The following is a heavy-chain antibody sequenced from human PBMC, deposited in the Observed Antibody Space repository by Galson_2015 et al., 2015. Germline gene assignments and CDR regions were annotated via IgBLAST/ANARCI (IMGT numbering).Heavy chain of an antibody. J-gene: IGHJ6*02. V-gene: IGHV5-51*01. D-gene: IGHD3-16*02. CDR1: GYSFTSYW. CDR2: IYPGDSDT. Sequence: QSGAEVKKPGESLKISCKGSGYSFTSYWIGWVRQMPGKGLEWMGIIYPGDSDTRYSPSFQGQVTISADKSISTAYLQWSSLKASDTAMYYFSRSGGRGYHYYYYGMDVWGQGTTVTVSS. CDR3: SRSGGRGYHYYYYGMDV.